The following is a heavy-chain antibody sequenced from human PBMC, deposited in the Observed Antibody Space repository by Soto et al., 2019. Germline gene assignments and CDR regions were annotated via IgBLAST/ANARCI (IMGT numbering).Heavy chain of an antibody. J-gene: IGHJ3*02. V-gene: IGHV3-11*05. D-gene: IGHD3-22*01. CDR3: AGDLRYYDSSGYYYVSEAFDM. CDR1: GFTFSDYY. CDR2: ISSSSSYT. Sequence: QVQLVESGGGLVKPGGSLRLSCAASGFTFSDYYMSWIRQAPGKGLEWVSYISSSSSYTNYADSVKGRFTISRDNAKNSLYLQMNSLRAEDTAVYYCAGDLRYYDSSGYYYVSEAFDMWCQGTMVTVSS.